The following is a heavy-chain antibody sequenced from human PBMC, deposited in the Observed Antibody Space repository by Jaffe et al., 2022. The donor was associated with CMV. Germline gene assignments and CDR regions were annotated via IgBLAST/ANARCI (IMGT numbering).Heavy chain of an antibody. Sequence: EVQLVESGGGLVKPGGSLRLSCAASGFTFSSYSMNWVRQAPGKGLEWVSSISSSSSYIYYADSVKGRFTISRDNAKNSLYLQMNSLRAEDTAVYYCARYYYGSGWGNYYMDVWGKGTTVTVSS. J-gene: IGHJ6*03. CDR3: ARYYYGSGWGNYYMDV. CDR2: ISSSSSYI. CDR1: GFTFSSYS. D-gene: IGHD3-10*01. V-gene: IGHV3-21*01.